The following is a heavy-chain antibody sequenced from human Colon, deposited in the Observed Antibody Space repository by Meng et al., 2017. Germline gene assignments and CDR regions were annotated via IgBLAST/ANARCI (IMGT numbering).Heavy chain of an antibody. CDR1: GFTVSSNY. D-gene: IGHD3-10*01. J-gene: IGHJ3*02. Sequence: GESLKISCAASGFTVSSNYMSWVRQAPGKGLEWVSVIYSGGSTYYADSVKGRFTISRDNSKNTLYLQMNSLRAEDTGVYYCARDCVVRGVCAFDIWGQGTMVTVSS. CDR2: IYSGGST. CDR3: ARDCVVRGVCAFDI. V-gene: IGHV3-66*02.